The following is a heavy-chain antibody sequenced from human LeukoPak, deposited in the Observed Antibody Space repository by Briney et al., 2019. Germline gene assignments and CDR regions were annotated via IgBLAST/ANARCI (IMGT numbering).Heavy chain of an antibody. D-gene: IGHD3-3*01. V-gene: IGHV3-20*04. CDR2: INWNGGST. CDR3: ARDGYDFWSDYPTTLDY. Sequence: PGGSLRLSCAASGFTFDDYGMSWVRQAPGKGLEWVSGINWNGGSTVYADSVKDRFTISRDNAKNSLYLQMNSLRAEDTALYYCARDGYDFWSDYPTTLDYWGQGTLVTVSS. J-gene: IGHJ4*02. CDR1: GFTFDDYG.